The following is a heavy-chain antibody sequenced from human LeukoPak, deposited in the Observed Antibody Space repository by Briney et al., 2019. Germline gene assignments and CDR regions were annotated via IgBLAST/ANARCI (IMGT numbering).Heavy chain of an antibody. V-gene: IGHV3-48*03. Sequence: GGSLRLSCAASGFTFSSHEMNWVRQAPGKGLEWVSYISSSGSTIYYADSVKGRFTISRDNAKNSLYLQMNSLRAEDTAVYYCARDEGSTYYYYYYMDVWGKGTTVTVSS. CDR3: ARDEGSTYYYYYYMDV. J-gene: IGHJ6*03. CDR2: ISSSGSTI. CDR1: GFTFSSHE.